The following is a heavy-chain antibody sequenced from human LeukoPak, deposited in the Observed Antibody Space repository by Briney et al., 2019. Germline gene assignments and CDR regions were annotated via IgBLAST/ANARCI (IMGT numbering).Heavy chain of an antibody. Sequence: GGSLRLSCVASGFTFSSRWMHWVRQAPGKGLVWVSRINSDVSSAGYADSVKGRFAISRDDAKNTLYLQMNSLRAEDTAVYYCARGWLRSDYCFDSWGQGTLVTVSS. J-gene: IGHJ4*02. V-gene: IGHV3-74*01. CDR1: GFTFSSRW. CDR2: INSDVSSA. CDR3: ARGWLRSDYCFDS. D-gene: IGHD5-12*01.